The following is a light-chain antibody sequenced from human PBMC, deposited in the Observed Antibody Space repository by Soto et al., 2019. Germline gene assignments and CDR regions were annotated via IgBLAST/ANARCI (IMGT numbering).Light chain of an antibody. CDR3: QQYGSSPT. V-gene: IGKV3-20*01. CDR2: DAS. CDR1: QSVSNTY. Sequence: EIVLTQSPGTLSLSPGERATLSCRASQSVSNTYLAWYQQKPGQAPRLLIYDASSRATGIPDRFSGSGSGTDFTLTISRLEPEDFAVYYCQQYGSSPTFGGGTKVDIK. J-gene: IGKJ4*01.